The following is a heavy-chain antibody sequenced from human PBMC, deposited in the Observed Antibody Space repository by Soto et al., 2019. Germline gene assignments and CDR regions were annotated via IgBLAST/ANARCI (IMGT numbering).Heavy chain of an antibody. J-gene: IGHJ4*02. CDR1: GFIFNTHG. Sequence: QVQLVESGGGVVQPGTSLRLSCVTSGFIFNTHGMHWVRQAPGKGLEWVAVIRHDGGEKYYADSVKGRFTISRDDSKNPLHLEMDSLRAEDTAVYYCTTEGGDCFGGRCSSAKWGPGTLVTVFS. V-gene: IGHV3-33*03. CDR2: IRHDGGEK. D-gene: IGHD2-15*01. CDR3: TTEGGDCFGGRCSSAK.